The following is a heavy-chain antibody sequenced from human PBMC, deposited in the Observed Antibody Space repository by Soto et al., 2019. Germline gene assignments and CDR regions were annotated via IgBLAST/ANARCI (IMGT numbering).Heavy chain of an antibody. CDR3: ARAQGDWLLDY. Sequence: EVQLVESGGGLVQPGGSLRLSCAASGFNLSSYEMIWVRQAPGKGLEWISFIANSGSGSTTYYADSVKGRFSISRDNAKNSLYLQMNSLRAEDTAVYFCARAQGDWLLDYWGQGTLVTVSS. D-gene: IGHD3-9*01. J-gene: IGHJ4*02. CDR1: GFNLSSYE. V-gene: IGHV3-48*03. CDR2: IANSGSGSTT.